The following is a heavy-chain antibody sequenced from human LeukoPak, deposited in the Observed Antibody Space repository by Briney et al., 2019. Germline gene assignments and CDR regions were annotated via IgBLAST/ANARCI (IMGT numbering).Heavy chain of an antibody. CDR2: VYTSGST. CDR3: ARGGYRDGDVE. Sequence: SETLSLTCTVSGGSISSGSYYWRWIRQPAGKGLEWIGRVYTSGSTNYNPSLKSRVTISIDTSKNQFSLNLSSVTAADTAFYYCARGGYRDGDVEWGQGTLVTVSS. J-gene: IGHJ4*02. CDR1: GGSISSGSYY. V-gene: IGHV4-61*02. D-gene: IGHD5-24*01.